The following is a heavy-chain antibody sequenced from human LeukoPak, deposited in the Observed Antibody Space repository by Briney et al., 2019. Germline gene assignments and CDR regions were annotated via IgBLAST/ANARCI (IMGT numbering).Heavy chain of an antibody. Sequence: SETLSLTCTVSGGSISSYYWSWIRQPPGKGLEWIGYIYYSGSTNYNPSLKSRVTISVDTSKNQFSLKLSSVTAADTAVYYCARGSGGLDYYYGMDVWGQGTTVTVSS. D-gene: IGHD3-16*01. CDR2: IYYSGST. CDR3: ARGSGGLDYYYGMDV. J-gene: IGHJ6*02. CDR1: GGSISSYY. V-gene: IGHV4-59*01.